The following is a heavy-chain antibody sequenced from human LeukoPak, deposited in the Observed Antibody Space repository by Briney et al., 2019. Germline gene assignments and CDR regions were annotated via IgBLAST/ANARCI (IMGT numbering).Heavy chain of an antibody. D-gene: IGHD4-23*01. V-gene: IGHV3-30-3*02. CDR3: AKEGTVVRESDY. J-gene: IGHJ4*02. CDR1: GFTFSGYP. CDR2: ISYDGSNK. Sequence: GSLRLSCAASGFTFSGYPIHWVRQAPGKGLEWVAVISYDGSNKYYADSVKGRFTISRDNSKNTLYLQMNSLRAEDTAVYYCAKEGTVVRESDYWGQGTLVTVSS.